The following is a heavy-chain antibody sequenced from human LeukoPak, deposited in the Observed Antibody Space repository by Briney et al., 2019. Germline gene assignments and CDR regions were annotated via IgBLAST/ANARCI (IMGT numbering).Heavy chain of an antibody. CDR2: SRGNGGRT. J-gene: IGHJ4*02. CDR1: GFTFSTYA. Sequence: GGSLRLSCTASGFTFSTYAMSWVRXXXXXXXXXXXASRGNGGRTDYADSVEGRFTTSRDNSKNTVYLHMNSLRAEDTAVYYCAKADDTVATNFDSWGQGTLVTVSS. CDR3: AKADDTVATNFDS. V-gene: IGHV3-23*01. D-gene: IGHD5-12*01.